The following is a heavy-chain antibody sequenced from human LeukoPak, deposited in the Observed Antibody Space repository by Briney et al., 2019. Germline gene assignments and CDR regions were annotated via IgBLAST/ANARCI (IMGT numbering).Heavy chain of an antibody. V-gene: IGHV3-23*01. D-gene: IGHD2-15*01. Sequence: GGSLRLACAASGFTFNSYAMYWVRQAPGKGLEWISGIFGSGGSPHYADSVKGRFTISRDNSQEIVYLQLDSLRVEDTALYYCGKTTVGYSSGRYPGWPVDYWGQGALVTVSS. CDR3: GKTTVGYSSGRYPGWPVDY. CDR1: GFTFNSYA. J-gene: IGHJ4*02. CDR2: IFGSGGSP.